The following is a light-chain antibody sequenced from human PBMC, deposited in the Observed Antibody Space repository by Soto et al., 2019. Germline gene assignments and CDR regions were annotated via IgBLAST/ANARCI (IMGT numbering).Light chain of an antibody. V-gene: IGKV3-15*01. CDR2: GAS. Sequence: GVTQSPSTLSVSTGERATLSCRASQSVSSNLAWYQQKPGQAPRLLIYGASTRATGIPARFSGSGSGTEFTLTISSLQSEDFAVYYCQQYNNWPWTFAQGTKVDTK. J-gene: IGKJ1*01. CDR1: QSVSSN. CDR3: QQYNNWPWT.